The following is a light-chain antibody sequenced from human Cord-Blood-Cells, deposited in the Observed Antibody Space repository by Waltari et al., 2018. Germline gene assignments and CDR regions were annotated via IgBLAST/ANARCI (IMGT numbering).Light chain of an antibody. CDR1: QSVLYSSNNKNY. CDR2: WAS. CDR3: QQYYSTPRT. V-gene: IGKV4-1*01. J-gene: IGKJ1*01. Sequence: DIVLTQSPDSLAVSLGVRVTINCKSSQSVLYSSNNKNYLAWYQQKPGQPPKLLIYWASTRESGVPDRFSGSGSGTDFTLTISSLQAEDVAVYYCQQYYSTPRTFGQGTKVEIK.